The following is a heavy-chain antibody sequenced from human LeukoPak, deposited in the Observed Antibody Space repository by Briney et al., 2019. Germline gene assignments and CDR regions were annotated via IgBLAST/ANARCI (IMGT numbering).Heavy chain of an antibody. Sequence: GGSLRLSCSASGFTFSDYDMNWVRQAPGKGLEWVSSISGLSSYTYYGESVKGRFSISRDNAKNSLYLQMNSLGAEDTATYYCGRALWGQGILVTVYS. CDR3: GRAL. CDR2: ISGLSSYT. CDR1: GFTFSDYD. J-gene: IGHJ4*02. V-gene: IGHV3-21*01.